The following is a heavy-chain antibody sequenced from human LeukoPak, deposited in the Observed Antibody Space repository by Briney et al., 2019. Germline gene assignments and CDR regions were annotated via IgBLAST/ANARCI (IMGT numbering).Heavy chain of an antibody. J-gene: IGHJ4*02. Sequence: GGALRLSCAASGFTFSIYAMSWVRQAPGKGLQWVSSITSRGESTWYVDSVKGRFTITRDNSENTLYLQMHSLRAEDTAVYYCARDRPNYYGSDGHYYRRDGDYWGRGTLVSVSS. V-gene: IGHV3-23*01. CDR2: ITSRGEST. CDR1: GFTFSIYA. CDR3: ARDRPNYYGSDGHYYRRDGDY. D-gene: IGHD3-22*01.